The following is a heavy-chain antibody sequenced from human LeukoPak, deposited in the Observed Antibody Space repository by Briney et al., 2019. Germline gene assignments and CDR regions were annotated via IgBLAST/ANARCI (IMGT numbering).Heavy chain of an antibody. D-gene: IGHD3-22*01. Sequence: SETLSLTCTVSSGSISSGGYSWSWIRQHPGKGLEWIGYIYYSGSTYYNPSLKSRVTISVDTSKNQFSLKLSSVTAADTAVYYCARVSYYDSSGYPGPYFDYWGQGTLVTVSS. CDR2: IYYSGST. V-gene: IGHV4-31*03. J-gene: IGHJ4*02. CDR1: SGSISSGGYS. CDR3: ARVSYYDSSGYPGPYFDY.